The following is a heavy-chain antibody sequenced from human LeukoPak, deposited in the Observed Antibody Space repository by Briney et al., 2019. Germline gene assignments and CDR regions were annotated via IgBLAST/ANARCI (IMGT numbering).Heavy chain of an antibody. CDR3: ARCKAPRFLEWVEIAFDI. CDR2: IIPIFGTA. Sequence: SVKVSCKASGGTFSSYAISWVRQAPGQGLEWMGGIIPIFGTANYAQKFQGRVTITTDESTSTAYMELSSLRSEDTAVYYCARCKAPRFLEWVEIAFDIWGQGTLVTVSS. V-gene: IGHV1-69*05. D-gene: IGHD3-3*01. J-gene: IGHJ3*02. CDR1: GGTFSSYA.